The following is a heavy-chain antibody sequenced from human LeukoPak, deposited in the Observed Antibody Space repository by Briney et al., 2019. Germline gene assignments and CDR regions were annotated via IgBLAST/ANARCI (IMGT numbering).Heavy chain of an antibody. D-gene: IGHD6-13*01. CDR1: GFTFSSYG. Sequence: GGSLRLSCAASGFTFSSYGMHWVRQAPGKGLEWVAFIRYDGSNKYYADSVKGRFTISRDDSKNSLYLQMNSLKTEDTAVYYCARATYSSSWSLVDYWGQGTLVTVSS. CDR3: ARATYSSSWSLVDY. CDR2: IRYDGSNK. V-gene: IGHV3-30*02. J-gene: IGHJ4*02.